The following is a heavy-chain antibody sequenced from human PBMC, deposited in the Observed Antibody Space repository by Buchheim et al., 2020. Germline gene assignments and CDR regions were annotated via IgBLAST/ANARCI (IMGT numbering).Heavy chain of an antibody. CDR2: IYYSGST. CDR3: VQYCSSTSCYIPPYYYYGIDV. J-gene: IGHJ6*02. Sequence: QLQLQESGPGLVKPSETLSLTCTVSGGSISSSSYYWGWIRQPPGKGLEWIGSIYYSGSTYYNPSLKSRVTISVDTSKNQFSLKLSSVTAADTAVYYCVQYCSSTSCYIPPYYYYGIDVWGQGTT. CDR1: GGSISSSSYY. V-gene: IGHV4-39*07. D-gene: IGHD2-2*02.